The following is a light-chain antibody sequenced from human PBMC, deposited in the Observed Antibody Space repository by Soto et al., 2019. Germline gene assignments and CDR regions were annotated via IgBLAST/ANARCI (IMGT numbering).Light chain of an antibody. V-gene: IGKV3-20*01. CDR3: QQYGNSRT. CDR2: GAS. J-gene: IGKJ1*01. CDR1: QSLSSSY. Sequence: EIAFTQYPPTRSFSPAERATLSCRASQSLSSSYLAWYQQKPGQAPRLLIYGASSRATGIPDRFSGSGSGTDFTLTISGLEPEDFAVYYCQQYGNSRTFGQGTKVDIK.